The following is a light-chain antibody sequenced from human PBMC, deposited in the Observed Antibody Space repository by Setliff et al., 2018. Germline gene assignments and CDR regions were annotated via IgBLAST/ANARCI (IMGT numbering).Light chain of an antibody. CDR1: SSNIGSHS. V-gene: IGLV1-44*01. CDR3: ATWDDSLNGDV. J-gene: IGLJ1*01. CDR2: KNS. Sequence: ALTQPPSASGTPGQRVTISCSGSSSNIGSHSVSWYQQLPGTAPKLLIYKNSQRSSGVPDRFSGSKSGTSASLAISGLQSEDEADYHCATWDDSLNGDVFASGTKVTVL.